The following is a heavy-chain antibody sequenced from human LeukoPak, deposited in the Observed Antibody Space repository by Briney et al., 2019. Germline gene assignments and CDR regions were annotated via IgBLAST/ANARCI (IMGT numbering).Heavy chain of an antibody. Sequence: PGGSLRLSCAVSGITLSNYGMSWVRQAPGKGLEWVAGISGSGGGTNYADSVKGRFTISRDNPKNTLYLQMNSLRAEDTAVYYCAREGYASGTRYGMDVWGQGTTVTVSS. CDR3: AREGYASGTRYGMDV. CDR1: GITLSNYG. J-gene: IGHJ6*02. D-gene: IGHD3-10*01. CDR2: ISGSGGGT. V-gene: IGHV3-23*01.